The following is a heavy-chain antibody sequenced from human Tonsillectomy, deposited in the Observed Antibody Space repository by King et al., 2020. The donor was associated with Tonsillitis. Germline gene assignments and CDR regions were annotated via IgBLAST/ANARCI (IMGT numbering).Heavy chain of an antibody. D-gene: IGHD6-13*01. J-gene: IGHJ4*02. CDR2: FDPEDGKT. CDR1: GYTLTELS. Sequence: QLVQSGAEVKKPGASVKVSCKVSGYTLTELSMHWVRQAPGKGLQWMGGFDPEDGKTIYAQKFQGRVTMTEDTSTDTAYMEMSSLRSEDTAVYYCATDPLFFGIAEAGTTAFYYWGQGTLVTVSS. CDR3: ATDPLFFGIAEAGTTAFYY. V-gene: IGHV1-24*01.